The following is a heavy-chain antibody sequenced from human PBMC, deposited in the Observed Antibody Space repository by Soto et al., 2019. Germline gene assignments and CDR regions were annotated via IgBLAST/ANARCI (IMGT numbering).Heavy chain of an antibody. J-gene: IGHJ5*02. CDR3: ARMASSGSLNWFDP. CDR1: GYTFTNYE. D-gene: IGHD3-10*01. CDR2: MNPGSGNT. Sequence: ASVKGSCKASGYTFTNYEINWVRQATGQGLERMGWMNPGSGNTGYAHKFQGRVTMTRNISISTAYMELSRLGSDDTAIYYCARMASSGSLNWFDPWGQATLLTVSS. V-gene: IGHV1-8*01.